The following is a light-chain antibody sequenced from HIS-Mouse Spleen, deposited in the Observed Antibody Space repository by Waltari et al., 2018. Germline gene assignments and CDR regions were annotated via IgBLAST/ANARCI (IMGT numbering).Light chain of an antibody. V-gene: IGLV2-11*01. CDR2: DDS. CDR1: SRDVGSYNF. CDR3: CSYAGSYTWV. J-gene: IGLJ3*02. Sequence: QSALTQPRSVSGSPGQSVTISCTGPSRDVGSYNFVSWYQQHPGKAPKLMVYDDSKRPSGVPDRFSGSKSGNTASLTISGLQAEDEADYYCCSYAGSYTWVFGGGTKLTVL.